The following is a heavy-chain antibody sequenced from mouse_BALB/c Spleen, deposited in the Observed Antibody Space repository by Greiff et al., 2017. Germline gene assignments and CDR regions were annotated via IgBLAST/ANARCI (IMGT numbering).Heavy chain of an antibody. V-gene: IGHV3-2*02. CDR1: GYSITSDYA. J-gene: IGHJ3*01. CDR2: ISYSGST. Sequence: EVKLEESGPGLVKPSQSLSLTCTVTGYSITSDYAWNWIRQFPGNKLEWMGYISYSGSTSYNPSLKSRISITRDTSKNQFFLQLNSVTTEDTATYYCARGSNYWAYWGQGTLVTVSA. D-gene: IGHD2-5*01. CDR3: ARGSNYWAY.